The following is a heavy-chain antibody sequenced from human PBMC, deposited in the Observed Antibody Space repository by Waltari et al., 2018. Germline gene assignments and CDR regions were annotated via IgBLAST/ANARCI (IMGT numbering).Heavy chain of an antibody. Sequence: QVQLVQSGAEVKKPGASVKVSCKASGYIFTGHYIHGVRQAPGQGLKWKGWSKPSSGATNAAQKFQGRVTMTSDTSITTAYMELSGLTSDDTAVYYCARDSSYTNYWGQGTPVTVSS. CDR2: SKPSSGAT. D-gene: IGHD3-16*01. CDR3: ARDSSYTNY. V-gene: IGHV1-2*02. J-gene: IGHJ4*02. CDR1: GYIFTGHY.